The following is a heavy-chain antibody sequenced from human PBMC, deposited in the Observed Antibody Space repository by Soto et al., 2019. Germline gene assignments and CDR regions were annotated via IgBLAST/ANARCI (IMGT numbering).Heavy chain of an antibody. CDR1: GSSISSGFY. CDR3: ARGEGRGRIANGLDY. CDR2: IYYRGNT. V-gene: IGHV4-38-2*02. D-gene: IGHD3-3*01. Sequence: WETLSLTFSVSGSSISSGFYWDWIRQPPGKGLEWIGSIYYRGNTYYNPSHNGRITISLDTSKNQFSMSFTSVTAADTAVYYCARGEGRGRIANGLDYWGQGALVTVSS. J-gene: IGHJ4*02.